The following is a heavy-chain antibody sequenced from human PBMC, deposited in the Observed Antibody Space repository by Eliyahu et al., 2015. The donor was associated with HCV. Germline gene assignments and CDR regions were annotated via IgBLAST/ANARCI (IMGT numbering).Heavy chain of an antibody. CDR1: GFIFRNYG. J-gene: IGHJ4*02. V-gene: IGHV3-33*01. D-gene: IGHD3-22*01. Sequence: QVQLVESGGGVVQPGRSLRLSCAASGFIFRNYGMHWVRQAPGKGLEWVAVIRSDGSNENYADSVKGRFTISRDNSKNTLYLQMNSLRADDTALYYCVRDSSGPPNDFDYWGQGTLVTVSS. CDR3: VRDSSGPPNDFDY. CDR2: IRSDGSNE.